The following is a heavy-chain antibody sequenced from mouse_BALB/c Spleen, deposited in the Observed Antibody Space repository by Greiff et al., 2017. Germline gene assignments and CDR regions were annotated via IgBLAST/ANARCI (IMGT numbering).Heavy chain of an antibody. CDR3: TRGGSRSYYAMDY. CDR2: INPSNGGT. CDR1: GYTFTSYY. Sequence: QVQLQQSGAELVKPGASVKLSCKASGYTFTSYYMYWVKQRPGQGLEWIGEINPSNGGTNFNEKFKSKATLTVDKSSSTAYMQLSSLTSEDSAVYYCTRGGSRSYYAMDYWGQGTSVTVSS. V-gene: IGHV1S81*02. J-gene: IGHJ4*01. D-gene: IGHD1-1*01.